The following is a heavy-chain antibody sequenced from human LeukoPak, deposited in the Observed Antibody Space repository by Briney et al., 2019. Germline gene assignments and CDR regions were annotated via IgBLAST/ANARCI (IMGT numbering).Heavy chain of an antibody. J-gene: IGHJ5*02. D-gene: IGHD6-6*01. CDR3: ARTFGSSSSKYNWFDP. V-gene: IGHV1-8*02. Sequence: ASVKVSCKASGYTFTGYYMHWVRQAPGQGLEWMGWINPNSGNTGYAQKFQGRVTMTRNTSISTAYMELSSLRSEDTAVYYCARTFGSSSSKYNWFDPWGQGTLVTVSS. CDR1: GYTFTGYY. CDR2: INPNSGNT.